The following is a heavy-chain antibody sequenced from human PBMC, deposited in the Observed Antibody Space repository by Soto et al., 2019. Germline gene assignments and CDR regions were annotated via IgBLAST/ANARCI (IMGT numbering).Heavy chain of an antibody. CDR1: GGTFSSYA. CDR3: ARSRIAARRVGYCMDV. V-gene: IGHV1-69*01. Sequence: QVQLVQSGAEVKKPGSSVKVSCKASGGTFSSYAISWVRQAPGQGHEWMGGTIPIFGTANYAQKFQGRVTITADQSTSTAYMELSSLRSEDTAVSYCARSRIAARRVGYCMDVCGQGTTVTVS. CDR2: TIPIFGTA. D-gene: IGHD6-6*01. J-gene: IGHJ6*02.